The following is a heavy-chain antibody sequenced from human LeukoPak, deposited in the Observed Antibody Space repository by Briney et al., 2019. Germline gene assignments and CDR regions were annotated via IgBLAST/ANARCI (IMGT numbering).Heavy chain of an antibody. CDR3: ATDPEVLAMVRGVIITQRGN. CDR2: VDPEDGET. Sequence: ASVKISCKVSGYTFTDYYMHWVQQAPGKGLEWMGLVDPEDGETIYAEKFQGRVTITADTSTDTAYMELSSLRSEDTAVYYCATDPEVLAMVRGVIITQRGNWGQRTLVTVSS. D-gene: IGHD3-10*01. V-gene: IGHV1-69-2*01. J-gene: IGHJ4*02. CDR1: GYTFTDYY.